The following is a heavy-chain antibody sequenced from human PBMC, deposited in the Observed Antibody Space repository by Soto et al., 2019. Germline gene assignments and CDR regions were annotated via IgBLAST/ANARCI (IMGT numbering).Heavy chain of an antibody. CDR2: IYYSGST. CDR3: ARHRGYSLAGPNWYFDL. V-gene: IGHV4-39*01. CDR1: GGSISSSSYY. D-gene: IGHD6-19*01. Sequence: QLQLQESGPGLVKPSETLSLTCTVSGGSISSSSYYWGWIRQPPGKGLEWIGSIYYSGSTYYNPSRKSRVTISVDTSNNQFSLKLSYVTAADTAVYYCARHRGYSLAGPNWYFDLWCRGTLVTVSS. J-gene: IGHJ2*01.